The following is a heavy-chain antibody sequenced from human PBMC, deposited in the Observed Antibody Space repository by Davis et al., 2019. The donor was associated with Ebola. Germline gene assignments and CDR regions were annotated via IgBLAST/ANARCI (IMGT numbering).Heavy chain of an antibody. J-gene: IGHJ6*02. CDR1: GFTFDDYT. Sequence: GESLKISCAASGFTFDDYTMHWVRQAPGKGLEWVSLISWDGGSTYYADSVKGRFTISRDNSKNSLYLQMNSLRAEDTAVYYCARDLNKGYYYYGMDVWGQGTTVTVSS. D-gene: IGHD2/OR15-2a*01. CDR2: ISWDGGST. V-gene: IGHV3-43*01. CDR3: ARDLNKGYYYYGMDV.